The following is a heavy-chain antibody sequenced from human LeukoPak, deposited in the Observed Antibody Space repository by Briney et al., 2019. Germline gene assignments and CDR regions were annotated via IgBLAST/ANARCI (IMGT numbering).Heavy chain of an antibody. CDR2: IKQDGSEK. D-gene: IGHD3-9*01. Sequence: GGSLRLSCAASGFTFSSYAMSWVRQAPGKGLEWVANIKQDGSEKYYVDSVKGRFTISRDNAKNSLYLQMNSLRAEDTAVYYCASGLRYFDWLFSSGDYWGQGTLVTVSS. J-gene: IGHJ4*02. CDR3: ASGLRYFDWLFSSGDY. CDR1: GFTFSSYA. V-gene: IGHV3-7*01.